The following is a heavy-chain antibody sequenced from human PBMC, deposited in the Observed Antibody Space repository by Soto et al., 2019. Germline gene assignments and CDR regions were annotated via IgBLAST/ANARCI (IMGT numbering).Heavy chain of an antibody. D-gene: IGHD5-12*01. Sequence: GGSLRLSCAASGFTFSSYGMHWVRQAPGKGLEWVAVISYDGSNKYYADSVKGRFTISRDNSKNTLYLQMNSLRAEDTAVYYCAKRSGYQEAAYLDYWGQGTLVTVSS. J-gene: IGHJ4*02. CDR1: GFTFSSYG. V-gene: IGHV3-30*18. CDR3: AKRSGYQEAAYLDY. CDR2: ISYDGSNK.